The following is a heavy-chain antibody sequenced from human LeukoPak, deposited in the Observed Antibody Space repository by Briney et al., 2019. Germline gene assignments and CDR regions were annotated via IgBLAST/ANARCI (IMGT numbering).Heavy chain of an antibody. CDR1: GYTFTSYD. J-gene: IGHJ4*02. CDR2: VNPNSGHT. V-gene: IGHV1-8*01. Sequence: ASVKVSCMPSGYTFTSYDVNWVRQATGQELEWMGWVNPNSGHTGYAQKFQGRVTMTTNTSISTAYMELSSLRSEDTAVYYCARAAPGSYCSGGSCPYFDYWARDPWSPSPQ. D-gene: IGHD2-15*01. CDR3: ARAAPGSYCSGGSCPYFDY.